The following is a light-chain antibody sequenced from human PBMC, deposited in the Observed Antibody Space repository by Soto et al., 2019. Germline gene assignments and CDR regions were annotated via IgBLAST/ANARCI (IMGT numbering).Light chain of an antibody. J-gene: IGLJ1*01. CDR2: DVT. CDR3: SSFTGSSYV. Sequence: QSALTQPASVSGSPGQSITISCTGTSSDVGNNNYVSWYQQNPGKAPKVMICDVTNRPSGVSNRFSGSKSGNTASVTISGLQAEDEADYYCSSFTGSSYVFGTGTKVTVL. CDR1: SSDVGNNNY. V-gene: IGLV2-14*01.